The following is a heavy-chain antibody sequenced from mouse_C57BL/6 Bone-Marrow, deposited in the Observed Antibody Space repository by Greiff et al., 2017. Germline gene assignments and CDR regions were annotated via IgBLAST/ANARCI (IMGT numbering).Heavy chain of an antibody. V-gene: IGHV14-4*01. CDR2: IDPENGDT. CDR3: TNEGYPLAMAY. CDR1: GFNIKDDY. J-gene: IGHJ4*01. Sequence: VQLQQSGAELVRPGASVELSCPASGFNIKDDYMHWVKPRPEQGLEWIGWIDPENGDTESASKFQGKSTITADTSSNTAYRQLLSLTSEDTAVYYCTNEGYPLAMAYWGQGTSVTVSS. D-gene: IGHD2-3*01.